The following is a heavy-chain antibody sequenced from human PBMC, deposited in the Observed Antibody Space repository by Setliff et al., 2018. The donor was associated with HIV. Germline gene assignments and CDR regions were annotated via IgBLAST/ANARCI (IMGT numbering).Heavy chain of an antibody. CDR2: ISSNTGNP. CDR3: ARANIYSDAFDI. Sequence: GASVKVSCKASGYSFTTYSLNWVRQVPGQGVEWMGWISSNTGNPTYAQDFTGRFVFSLDTSVNTAYLQITTLKAEDSAVYYCARANIYSDAFDIWAKGQWSPSPQ. J-gene: IGHJ3*02. D-gene: IGHD2-21*01. CDR1: GYSFTTYS. V-gene: IGHV7-4-1*02.